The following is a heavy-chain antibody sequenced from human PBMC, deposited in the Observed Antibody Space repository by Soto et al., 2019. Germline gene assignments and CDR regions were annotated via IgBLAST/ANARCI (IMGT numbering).Heavy chain of an antibody. J-gene: IGHJ4*02. CDR2: ISFDGNNK. D-gene: IGHD3-22*01. Sequence: PGGSLRLSCAASGFTFTSYAMHWFRQAPGKGLEWVAAISFDGNNKYYVDSVKGRFSISRDNSKNTLSLQMNSLSTEDTAVYYCARAGTPIANYCDGSGYWGLGTLVTVSS. CDR3: ARAGTPIANYCDGSGY. V-gene: IGHV3-30-3*01. CDR1: GFTFTSYA.